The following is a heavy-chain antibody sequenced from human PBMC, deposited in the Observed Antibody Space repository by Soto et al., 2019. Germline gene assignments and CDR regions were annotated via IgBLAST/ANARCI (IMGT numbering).Heavy chain of an antibody. D-gene: IGHD1-7*01. CDR3: ARDNWNSY. CDR1: GFTFSSYW. J-gene: IGHJ4*01. CDR2: IHNDGSTT. V-gene: IGHV3-74*01. Sequence: PGGSLRLACAASGFTFSSYWMHWVRQAPGKGLMWVSRIHNDGSTTRYADSVKGRFTISRDNAENTLYLQMSSLRVEDTAVYYCARDNWNSYWAQGTLVTVSS.